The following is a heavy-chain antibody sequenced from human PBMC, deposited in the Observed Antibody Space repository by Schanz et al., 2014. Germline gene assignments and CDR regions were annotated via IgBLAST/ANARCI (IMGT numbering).Heavy chain of an antibody. V-gene: IGHV1-18*04. D-gene: IGHD3-3*01. CDR2: ISIHNGIT. CDR1: GYTFPSYG. CDR3: ARDDRFLEWSLLDY. J-gene: IGHJ4*02. Sequence: QVQLVQSGSEVKKPGASVKVSCKASGYTFPSYGISWVRQVPGQGLEWMGWISIHNGITKYAQSVQGRVTMTRDTSTSTVFMELSRLTSDDTAIYYCARDDRFLEWSLLDYWGQGTLVTVSS.